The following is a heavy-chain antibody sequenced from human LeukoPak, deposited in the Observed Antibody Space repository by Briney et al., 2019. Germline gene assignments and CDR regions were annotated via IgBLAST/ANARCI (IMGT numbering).Heavy chain of an antibody. Sequence: GRSLRLSCAASGFTFDDYAMHWVRQAPGKGLEWVSGISWNSGSIGYADSVKGRFTISRDNAKNSLYLQMTSLRAEDTALYYCAKDIAARPSHFDYWGQGTLVTVSS. V-gene: IGHV3-9*01. CDR3: AKDIAARPSHFDY. CDR1: GFTFDDYA. J-gene: IGHJ4*02. D-gene: IGHD6-6*01. CDR2: ISWNSGSI.